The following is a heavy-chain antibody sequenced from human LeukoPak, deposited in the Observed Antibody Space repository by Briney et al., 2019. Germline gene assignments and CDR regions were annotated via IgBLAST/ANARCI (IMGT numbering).Heavy chain of an antibody. D-gene: IGHD1-1*01. CDR2: IYSGAST. Sequence: GGSLRLSCAASGFTVSSKYMSWVRQAPGKGLEWVSVIYSGASTYYADSVRGRFTISRDNSKNTPYLQTNSLRAEDTAVYYCARHTNDYLLNTFDSWGQGTLVTVSS. V-gene: IGHV3-53*01. CDR1: GFTVSSKY. CDR3: ARHTNDYLLNTFDS. J-gene: IGHJ4*02.